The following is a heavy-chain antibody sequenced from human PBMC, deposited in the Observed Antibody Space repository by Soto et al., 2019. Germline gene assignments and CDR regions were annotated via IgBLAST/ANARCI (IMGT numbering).Heavy chain of an antibody. J-gene: IGHJ6*02. D-gene: IGHD6-13*01. V-gene: IGHV4-59*01. CDR2: IYYSGST. Sequence: SETLSLTCAVSGGSISHYYWSWIRQPPGKGLEWIGYIYYSGSTNYNPSLKSRVTISADTSKNQFSLKLSSVTAAATAVYYCARAPAPRYLAAAPCDMDVWGEVSTVTF. CDR3: ARAPAPRYLAAAPCDMDV. CDR1: GGSISHYY.